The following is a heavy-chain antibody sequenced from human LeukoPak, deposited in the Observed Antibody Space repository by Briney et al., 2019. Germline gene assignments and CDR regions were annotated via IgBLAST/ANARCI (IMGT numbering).Heavy chain of an antibody. J-gene: IGHJ4*02. V-gene: IGHV3-30*19. D-gene: IGHD1-7*01. CDR2: ISYDGSNN. CDR3: ARYGRTGTTQSDY. CDR1: GFTFSSYS. Sequence: QPGGSLRLSCAASGFTFSSYSIHWVRQAPGKGLEWVAVISYDGSNNYYADSVKGRFTISRDNSKNTLYLQMNSLRAEDTAVYYCARYGRTGTTQSDYWGQGTLVTVSS.